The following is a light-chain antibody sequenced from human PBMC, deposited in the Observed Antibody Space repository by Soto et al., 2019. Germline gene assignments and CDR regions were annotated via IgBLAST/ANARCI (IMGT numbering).Light chain of an antibody. CDR1: QRITYW. Sequence: DIQMTQSPSSLSASGGDRVTITCRASQRITYWLAWYQQKPGRAPKLLIYDVFNLQSGDPSSSSGSGSWTQFTPTITSQQPDDSATYYGQQYHRVSFTFDQGIKLEIK. CDR2: DVF. CDR3: QQYHRVSFT. V-gene: IGKV1-5*01. J-gene: IGKJ2*01.